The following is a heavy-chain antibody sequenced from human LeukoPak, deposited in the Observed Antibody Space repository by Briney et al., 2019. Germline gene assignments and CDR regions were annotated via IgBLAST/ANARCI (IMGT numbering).Heavy chain of an antibody. CDR1: GFTFSSYS. Sequence: GGSLRLSCAASGFTFSSYSIAWVRQAPGKGLEWVSSISFSNKYIYYGDSVKGRFTISRDNAKNSVYLQMNSLRVEDTAVYYCARDGVLFGESVYYFDYWGQGALVTVSS. CDR3: ARDGVLFGESVYYFDY. J-gene: IGHJ4*02. D-gene: IGHD3-10*02. V-gene: IGHV3-21*01. CDR2: ISFSNKYI.